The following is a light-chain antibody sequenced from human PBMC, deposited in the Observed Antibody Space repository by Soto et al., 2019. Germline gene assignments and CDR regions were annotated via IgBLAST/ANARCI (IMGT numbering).Light chain of an antibody. J-gene: IGLJ3*02. V-gene: IGLV1-44*01. Sequence: QSVLTQAPSASGTPGQRVTISCSGTSSNIGSNTVNWYQQLPGTAPKLLIYNNDQRPSGVPDRFSGSKSGTSASLAIGGLQSEDEADYYYAVWDDSLNGWVFGGGTKLTVL. CDR2: NND. CDR1: SSNIGSNT. CDR3: AVWDDSLNGWV.